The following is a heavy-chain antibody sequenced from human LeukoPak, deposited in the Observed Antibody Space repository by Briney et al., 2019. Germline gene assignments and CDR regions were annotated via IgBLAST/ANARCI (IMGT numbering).Heavy chain of an antibody. CDR2: MYVTGNT. CDR3: ARDFYNYGYPTYMDV. J-gene: IGHJ6*03. V-gene: IGHV4-4*07. D-gene: IGHD5-18*01. CDR1: PGSISTFY. Sequence: SETLSLTCSVSPGSISTFYWSWVRQPAGKGLEWLGRMYVTGNTNYNPSLKSRVTMSIDTSKNQFSLSLTSVTAADTAVYFCARDFYNYGYPTYMDVWGKGITVPVSS.